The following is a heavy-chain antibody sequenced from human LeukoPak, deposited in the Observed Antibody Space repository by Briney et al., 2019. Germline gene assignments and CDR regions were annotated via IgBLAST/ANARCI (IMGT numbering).Heavy chain of an antibody. J-gene: IGHJ4*02. CDR3: ARGIPEWVRGDYDLYYFDY. CDR1: GGSISSGGHY. CDR2: IYYSGST. D-gene: IGHD5-12*01. Sequence: SQTLSLTCTVSGGSISSGGHYWSWIRQHPGKGLEWIGYIYYSGSTYYNPSLKSRVTISVDTSKNQFSLKLSSVTAADTAVYYCARGIPEWVRGDYDLYYFDYWGQGTLVTVSS. V-gene: IGHV4-31*03.